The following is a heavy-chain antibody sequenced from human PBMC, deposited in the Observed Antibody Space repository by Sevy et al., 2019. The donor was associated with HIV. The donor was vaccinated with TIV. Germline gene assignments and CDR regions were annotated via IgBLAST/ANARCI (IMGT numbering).Heavy chain of an antibody. CDR1: GFTFSSYS. J-gene: IGHJ4*02. V-gene: IGHV3-21*01. Sequence: GGSLRLSCAASGFTFSSYSMNWVRQAPGKGLEWVSSISSSSSYIYYADSVKGRFTISRDNAKNSLYLQMNSLRAEDTAVYYCARTPRASGWLGYYFDYWGQGTLVTVSS. CDR2: ISSSSSYI. D-gene: IGHD6-19*01. CDR3: ARTPRASGWLGYYFDY.